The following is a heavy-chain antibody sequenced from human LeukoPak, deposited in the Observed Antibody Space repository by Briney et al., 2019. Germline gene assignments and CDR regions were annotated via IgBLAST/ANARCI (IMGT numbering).Heavy chain of an antibody. V-gene: IGHV4-39*07. D-gene: IGHD3-22*01. Sequence: PSETLSLTCTVSGGSISRSRDYWGWIRQPPGKGLEWIGSIYYSGSTYYNPSLKSRVTISVDTSKNQFSLKLRSVTAADTAVYYCARVGGITMIVVLITDAFDIWGQGTMVTVSS. CDR1: GGSISRSRDY. J-gene: IGHJ3*02. CDR3: ARVGGITMIVVLITDAFDI. CDR2: IYYSGST.